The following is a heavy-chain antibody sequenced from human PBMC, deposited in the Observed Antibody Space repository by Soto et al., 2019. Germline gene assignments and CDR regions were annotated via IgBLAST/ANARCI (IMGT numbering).Heavy chain of an antibody. CDR2: IYYSGST. CDR1: GDSISSSTYY. CDR3: ARLKAIPWWFAP. Sequence: QLQLQESGPGLVKPSETLSLTCTVSGDSISSSTYYWGWIRQSPGKGLEWIGSIYYSGSTYYSPSLKRRTTISGDAPKTHFSLILCSVTTAATAVYYCARLKAIPWWFAPWGPGALVIVSS. J-gene: IGHJ5*02. V-gene: IGHV4-39*01. D-gene: IGHD2-21*01.